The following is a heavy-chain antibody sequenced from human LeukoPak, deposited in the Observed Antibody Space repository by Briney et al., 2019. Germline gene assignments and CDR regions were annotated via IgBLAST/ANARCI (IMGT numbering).Heavy chain of an antibody. Sequence: SETLSLTCTVSGGSISSHYWSWIRQPPGKGLEWIGYIYYSGSTNYNPSLKSRVTISVDTSKNQFSLKLNSVTAADTAVYYCARDQFVYGILTGFKFDPWGQGTLVTVSS. CDR1: GGSISSHY. CDR2: IYYSGST. J-gene: IGHJ5*02. V-gene: IGHV4-59*11. D-gene: IGHD3-9*01. CDR3: ARDQFVYGILTGFKFDP.